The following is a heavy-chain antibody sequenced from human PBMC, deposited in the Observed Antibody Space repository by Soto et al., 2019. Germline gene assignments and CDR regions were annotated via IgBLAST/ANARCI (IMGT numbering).Heavy chain of an antibody. CDR1: GFSLSSSGVG. CDR3: VHKEYNNWFDP. J-gene: IGHJ5*02. D-gene: IGHD1-1*01. CDR2: IYWDDDK. Sequence: SGPTLVNPTQTLTLTCTFSGFSLSSSGVGVGWIRQPPGKPLEWLAVIYWDDDKRYRPSLKSRLTITKVTSKNQVVLTMTNMDPVDTATYYCVHKEYNNWFDPWGKGTLVTVSS. V-gene: IGHV2-5*02.